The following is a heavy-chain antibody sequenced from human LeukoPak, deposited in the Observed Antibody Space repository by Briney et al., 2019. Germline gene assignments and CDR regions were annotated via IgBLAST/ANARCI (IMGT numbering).Heavy chain of an antibody. CDR1: GYTLTELS. Sequence: ASVEVSCKVSGYTLTELSMHWVRQAPGKGLEWMGGFDPEDGETIYAQKFQGRVTMTEDTSTDTAYMELSSLRSEDTAVYYCATDIPDSSGYYLQLYWGQGTLVTVSS. J-gene: IGHJ4*02. CDR3: ATDIPDSSGYYLQLY. V-gene: IGHV1-24*01. CDR2: FDPEDGET. D-gene: IGHD3-22*01.